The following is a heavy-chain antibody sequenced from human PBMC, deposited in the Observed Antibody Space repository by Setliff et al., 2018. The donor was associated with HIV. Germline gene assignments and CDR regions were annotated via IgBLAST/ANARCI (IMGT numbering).Heavy chain of an antibody. D-gene: IGHD2-15*01. Sequence: PSETLSLTCTVPGGSISSGSYYWGWIRQPPGKGLEWIASIRYSGDRYHNPSLKSRVTISVDTSKNQISLKLTSVTAADTAVYYCVRPRSGRGGGAWFDPWGQGTLVTVSS. J-gene: IGHJ5*02. CDR3: VRPRSGRGGGAWFDP. V-gene: IGHV4-39*01. CDR1: GGSISSGSYY. CDR2: IRYSGDR.